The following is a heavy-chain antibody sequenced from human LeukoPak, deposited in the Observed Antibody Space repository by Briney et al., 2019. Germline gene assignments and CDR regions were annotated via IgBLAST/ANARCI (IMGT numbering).Heavy chain of an antibody. V-gene: IGHV3-21*01. CDR3: ARGRIQLWYPIDY. Sequence: GGSLRLSCAASGFTFSSYSMNWVRQAPGKGLEWVSYISSSRNYIFYAGSVKGRFTISRDNSKNTLYLQMNSLRAEDTAVYYCARGRIQLWYPIDYWGQGTLVTVSS. CDR1: GFTFSSYS. CDR2: ISSSRNYI. D-gene: IGHD5-18*01. J-gene: IGHJ4*02.